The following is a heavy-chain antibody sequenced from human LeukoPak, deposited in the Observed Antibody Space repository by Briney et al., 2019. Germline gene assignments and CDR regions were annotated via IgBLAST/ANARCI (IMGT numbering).Heavy chain of an antibody. J-gene: IGHJ6*03. CDR2: ISAYNGNT. V-gene: IGHV1-18*01. CDR3: ARSIVVVPADRYYYYYYYMDV. Sequence: GASVKVSCKASGYTFTSYGISWVRQAPGQGLEWMGRISAYNGNTNYAQKLQGRVTMTTDTSTSTAYMELRSLRSDDTAVYYCARSIVVVPADRYYYYYYYMDVWGKGTTVTVSS. D-gene: IGHD2-2*01. CDR1: GYTFTSYG.